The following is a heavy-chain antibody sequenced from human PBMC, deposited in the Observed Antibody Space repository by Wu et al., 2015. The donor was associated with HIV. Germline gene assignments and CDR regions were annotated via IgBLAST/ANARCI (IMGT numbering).Heavy chain of an antibody. CDR3: ARAYYYDSSGYALGY. D-gene: IGHD3-22*01. Sequence: QVQLVQSGAEVKKPGASVKVSCKASGYTFTGYYMHWVRQAPGQGLEWMGWINPNSGGTNYAQKFQGRVTMTRDTSISTAYMELSRLRSDDTAVYYCARAYYYDSSGYALGYWGQGTLVTVSS. J-gene: IGHJ4*02. CDR2: INPNSGGT. CDR1: GYTFTGYY. V-gene: IGHV1-2*02.